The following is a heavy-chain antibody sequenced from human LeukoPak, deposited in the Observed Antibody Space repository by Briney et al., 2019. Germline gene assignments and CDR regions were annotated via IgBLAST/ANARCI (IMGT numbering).Heavy chain of an antibody. D-gene: IGHD5-12*01. CDR1: GFTFSSYS. J-gene: IGHJ4*02. V-gene: IGHV3-48*01. CDR2: ISSSSSTI. CDR3: ARGGDIVATNYFDH. Sequence: PGGSLRLSCAASGFTFSSYSMNWVRQAPGKGLEWVSYISSSSSTIYYADSVKGRFTISRDNAKNSLYLQMNSLRAEDTAVYYCARGGDIVATNYFDHWGQGTLVTVSS.